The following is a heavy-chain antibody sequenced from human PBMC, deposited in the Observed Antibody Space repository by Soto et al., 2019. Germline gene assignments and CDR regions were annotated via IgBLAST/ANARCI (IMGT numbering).Heavy chain of an antibody. CDR1: FGSVSRNCPA. Sequence: QSLSPTCAISFGSVSRNCPARKWIRQSPSRGLEWLGRTYYSSKWYNDYAVSVKSRITINPDTSKTQFSLQLNSVTPADTAVYYCAQTSTDAFDIWGQRTMVNV. V-gene: IGHV6-1*01. CDR2: TYYSSKWYN. CDR3: AQTSTDAFDI. D-gene: IGHD2-2*01. J-gene: IGHJ3*02.